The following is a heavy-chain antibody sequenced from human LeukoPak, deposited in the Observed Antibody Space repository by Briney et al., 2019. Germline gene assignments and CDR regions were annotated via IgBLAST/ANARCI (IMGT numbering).Heavy chain of an antibody. CDR2: INHSGST. CDR1: GGPFSGYY. J-gene: IGHJ6*03. Sequence: SETLSLTCAVYGGPFSGYYWSWMRQPPGKGLEWIGEINHSGSTNYNPSLKSRVTISVDTSKNQFSLKLSSVTAADTAVYYCARVGFHDFWSGYYTYYYYYMDVWGKGTTVTVSS. V-gene: IGHV4-34*01. CDR3: ARVGFHDFWSGYYTYYYYYMDV. D-gene: IGHD3-3*01.